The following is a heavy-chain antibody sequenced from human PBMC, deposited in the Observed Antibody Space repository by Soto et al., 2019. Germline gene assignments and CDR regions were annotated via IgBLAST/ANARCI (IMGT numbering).Heavy chain of an antibody. D-gene: IGHD6-13*01. CDR3: ARISWTTYYFDY. J-gene: IGHJ4*02. V-gene: IGHV1-69*13. CDR1: GGTFSGYA. Sequence: SVKVSFKASGGTFSGYAISWVRQAPGQGLEWMGGIIPIFGTANYAQKFQGRVTITADESTSTAYMELSSLRSEDTAVYYCARISWTTYYFDYWGQGTLVTVSS. CDR2: IIPIFGTA.